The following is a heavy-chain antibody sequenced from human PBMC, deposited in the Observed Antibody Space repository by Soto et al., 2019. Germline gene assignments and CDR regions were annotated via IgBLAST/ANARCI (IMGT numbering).Heavy chain of an antibody. CDR1: GGTFSSYA. J-gene: IGHJ3*02. D-gene: IGHD6-13*01. Sequence: SVKVSCKASGGTFSSYAISWVRQAPGQGLEWMGGIIPIFGTANYAQKFQGRVTITADKSTSTAYMELSSLRSEDTAVYYCATKLYTRSWYYAFDIWGQGTMVTVSS. CDR3: ATKLYTRSWYYAFDI. V-gene: IGHV1-69*06. CDR2: IIPIFGTA.